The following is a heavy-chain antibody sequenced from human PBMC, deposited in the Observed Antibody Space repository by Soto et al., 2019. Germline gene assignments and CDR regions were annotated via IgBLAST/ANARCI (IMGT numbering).Heavy chain of an antibody. J-gene: IGHJ6*03. V-gene: IGHV1-18*01. CDR1: GYTFTSYG. D-gene: IGHD5-12*01. Sequence: GASVKVSCKASGYTFTSYGISWVRQAPGQGLEWMGWINAYNGNTKYAQKLQGRVTMARDTSTSTVYLELRSLRSDDTAVYYCARESGGATATLDYYYFYMDVWGKGTTVTVSS. CDR2: INAYNGNT. CDR3: ARESGGATATLDYYYFYMDV.